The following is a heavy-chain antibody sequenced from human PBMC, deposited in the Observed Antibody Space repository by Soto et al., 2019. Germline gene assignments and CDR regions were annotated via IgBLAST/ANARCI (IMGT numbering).Heavy chain of an antibody. CDR3: VREDILGARSFDY. Sequence: PGGSLRLSCVASGFTFSGYSVNWVRQAPGKGLEWVSYISSGSKTIYYADSVRGRFTVSRDNAKNSQFLQMNSLRDEDTAVYYCVREDILGARSFDYWGQGTLVTVYS. CDR2: ISSGSKTI. CDR1: GFTFSGYS. V-gene: IGHV3-48*02. D-gene: IGHD1-26*01. J-gene: IGHJ4*02.